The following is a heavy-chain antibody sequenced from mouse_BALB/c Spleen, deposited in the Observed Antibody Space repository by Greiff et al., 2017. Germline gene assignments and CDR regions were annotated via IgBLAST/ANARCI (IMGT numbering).Heavy chain of an antibody. V-gene: IGHV5-6-4*01. CDR3: TREGGNYPWFAY. J-gene: IGHJ3*01. CDR2: ISSGGSYT. Sequence: EVQLQESGGGLVKPGGSLKLSCAASGFTFSSYTMSWVRQTPEKRLEWVATISSGGSYTYYPDSVKGRFTISRDNAKNTLYLQMSSLKSEDTAMYYCTREGGNYPWFAYWGQGTLVTVSA. CDR1: GFTFSSYT. D-gene: IGHD2-1*01.